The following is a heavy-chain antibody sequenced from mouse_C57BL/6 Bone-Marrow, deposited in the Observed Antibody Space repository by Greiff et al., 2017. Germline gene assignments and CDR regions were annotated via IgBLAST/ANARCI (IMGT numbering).Heavy chain of an antibody. V-gene: IGHV1-74*01. CDR3: AIAQAYGNYGRSAMDG. D-gene: IGHD2-1*01. CDR1: GYTFTSYW. CDR2: IHPSDSDT. J-gene: IGHJ4*01. Sequence: QVQLQQPGAELVKPGASVKVSCKASGYTFTSYWMHWVKQRPGQGLEWIGRIHPSDSDTNYNQKFKGKATLTVDKSSSTAYMQLSSLTSEDSAVYYCAIAQAYGNYGRSAMDGWGQGTSVTVSS.